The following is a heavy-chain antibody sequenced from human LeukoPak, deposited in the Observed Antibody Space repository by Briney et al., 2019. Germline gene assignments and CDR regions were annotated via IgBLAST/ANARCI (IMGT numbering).Heavy chain of an antibody. CDR1: RFTFSSYE. CDR2: ISGSGGST. V-gene: IGHV3-23*01. D-gene: IGHD5-18*01. J-gene: IGHJ4*02. CDR3: AKGRRYSYGYIDY. Sequence: PGGSLRLSCAASRFTFSSYEMNWVRQAPGKGLEWVSAISGSGGSTYYADSVKGRFTISRDNSKNTLYLQMNSLRAEDTAVYYCAKGRRYSYGYIDYWGQGTLVTVSS.